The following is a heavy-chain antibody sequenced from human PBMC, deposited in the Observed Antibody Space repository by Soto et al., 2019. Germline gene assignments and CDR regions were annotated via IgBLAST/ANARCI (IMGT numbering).Heavy chain of an antibody. Sequence: PGVSLRLSCAASGFSFSDYSMNWVRQAPGKRLEWVSSIDSSSVYIYYADSLKGRFTISRDNAKNSLYLQMNSLRAEDTAVYYCVRESISGTGWFDPWGQGNLVTVYS. V-gene: IGHV3-21*01. CDR1: GFSFSDYS. J-gene: IGHJ5*02. CDR2: IDSSSVYI. CDR3: VRESISGTGWFDP. D-gene: IGHD1-20*01.